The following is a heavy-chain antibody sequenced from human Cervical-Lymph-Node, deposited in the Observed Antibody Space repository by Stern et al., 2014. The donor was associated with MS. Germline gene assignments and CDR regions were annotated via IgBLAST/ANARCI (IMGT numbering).Heavy chain of an antibody. CDR1: GFSLSNSG. J-gene: IGHJ6*02. CDR3: MGVGDAMHV. V-gene: IGHV3-30*03. Sequence: VQLVQSGGGVVQPGRALTLSCAASGFSLSNSGMPWVRQAPGTGMELVAVISFVGGNKKYGDSVKGRFSISRDMANNTLFLQMNSLRPEDTAVYYCMGVGDAMHVWGQGTTVIVSS. CDR2: ISFVGGNK.